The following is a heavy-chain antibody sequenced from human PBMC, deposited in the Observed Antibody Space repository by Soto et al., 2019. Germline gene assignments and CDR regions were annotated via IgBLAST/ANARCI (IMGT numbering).Heavy chain of an antibody. V-gene: IGHV4-39*01. CDR1: GGSISSSSYY. CDR3: ARVEFYDILTGYNY. Sequence: SETLSLTCTVSGGSISSSSYYWGWIRQPPGKGLEWIGSIYYSGSTYYNPSLKSRVTISVDTSKNQFSLKLSSVTAADTAVYYCARVEFYDILTGYNYWGQGTLVTVSS. J-gene: IGHJ4*02. D-gene: IGHD3-9*01. CDR2: IYYSGST.